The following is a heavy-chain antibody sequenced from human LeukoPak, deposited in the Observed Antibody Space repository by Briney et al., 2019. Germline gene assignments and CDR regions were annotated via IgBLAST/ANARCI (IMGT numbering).Heavy chain of an antibody. V-gene: IGHV4-31*03. Sequence: SETLSLTCTVSGGSISSGGYYWSWIRQHPGKGLEWIGYIYYSGSTYYNPSLKSRVTISVDTSKNQFSLKLSSVTAADTAVYYCARIRTYYYGSGSPTIDYWGQGTLVTVSS. CDR2: IYYSGST. D-gene: IGHD3-10*01. J-gene: IGHJ4*02. CDR3: ARIRTYYYGSGSPTIDY. CDR1: GGSISSGGYY.